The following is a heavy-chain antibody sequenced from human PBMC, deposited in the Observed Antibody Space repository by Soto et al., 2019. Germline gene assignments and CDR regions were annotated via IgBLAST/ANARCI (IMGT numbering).Heavy chain of an antibody. V-gene: IGHV3-30*18. CDR1: GFTFSSYG. Sequence: PGGSLRLSCAASGFTFSSYGMHWVRQAPGKGLEWVAVISYDGSNKYYADSVKGRFTISRDNSKNTLYLQMNSLRAEDTAVYYCAEELELRGYYFDYWGQGTLVTVSS. CDR2: ISYDGSNK. J-gene: IGHJ4*02. D-gene: IGHD1-7*01. CDR3: AEELELRGYYFDY.